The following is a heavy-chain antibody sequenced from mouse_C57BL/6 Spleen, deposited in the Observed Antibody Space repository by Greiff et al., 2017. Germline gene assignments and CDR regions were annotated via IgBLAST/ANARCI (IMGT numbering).Heavy chain of an antibody. CDR3: AKKGPERYWYFDG. Sequence: QVQLKQPGTELVKPGASVKLSCKASGYTFTSYWMHWVKQSPGQGLEWIGNINPSNGGTNYNEKFKSKATLTVDKSSSTAYMQLSSLTSEDSAVYYCAKKGPERYWYFDGWGTGPTVTVSS. CDR1: GYTFTSYW. V-gene: IGHV1-53*01. J-gene: IGHJ1*03. CDR2: INPSNGGT.